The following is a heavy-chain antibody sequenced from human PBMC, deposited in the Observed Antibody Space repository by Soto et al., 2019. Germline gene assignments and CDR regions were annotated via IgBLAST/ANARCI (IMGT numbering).Heavy chain of an antibody. J-gene: IGHJ6*02. CDR1: GGTFSSYA. CDR2: IIPIFGTP. D-gene: IGHD1-26*01. CDR3: EADGTGRSYYYGMDV. V-gene: IGHV1-69*13. Sequence: ASVKVSCKASGGTFSSYAISWVRQAPGQGLEWMGGIIPIFGTPNYARKFQDRVTITGDVSTSTAYMELSSLRSEDTAVYCCEADGTGRSYYYGMDVWGQGTTVTVSS.